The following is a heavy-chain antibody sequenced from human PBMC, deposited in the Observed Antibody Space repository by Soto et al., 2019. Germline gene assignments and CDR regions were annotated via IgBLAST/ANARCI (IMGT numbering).Heavy chain of an antibody. CDR2: IYSGGNT. Sequence: EVQLVESGGGLVRPGGSLRLSCAASGFTVSSNYMSWVRQAPGKGLEWVSIIYSGGNTYYADSLKGRFTISRDNSQNTLYLEINSLRAEDTAVYYCARDLWVFYGSGSYSAFDIWGQGTMVTVSS. J-gene: IGHJ3*02. CDR1: GFTVSSNY. V-gene: IGHV3-66*01. CDR3: ARDLWVFYGSGSYSAFDI. D-gene: IGHD3-10*01.